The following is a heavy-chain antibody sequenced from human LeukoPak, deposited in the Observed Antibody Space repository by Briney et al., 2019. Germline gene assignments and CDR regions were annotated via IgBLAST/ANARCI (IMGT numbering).Heavy chain of an antibody. D-gene: IGHD3-22*01. CDR2: IYHSGST. CDR3: ARVSVTIVVVAYAFDI. Sequence: SETLSLTCTVSGYSISSGYYWGWIRQPPGKGLEWIGSIYHSGSTYYNPSLKSRVTISVDTSKNQFSLKLSSVTAADTAVYYCARVSVTIVVVAYAFDIWGQGTMVTVSS. CDR1: GYSISSGYY. J-gene: IGHJ3*02. V-gene: IGHV4-38-2*02.